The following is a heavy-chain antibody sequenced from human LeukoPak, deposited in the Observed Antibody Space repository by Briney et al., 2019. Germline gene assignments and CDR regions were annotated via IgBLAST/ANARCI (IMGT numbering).Heavy chain of an antibody. CDR1: GFTFSNYA. V-gene: IGHV3-23*01. Sequence: GGSLRLSCAASGFTFSNYAMNWVRQPPGKGLEWVSTIIGSSGSTFYADSVKGRFTISKDTSKNTLYLHMSSLRADDTAVYYCAKGGYDYVEVAYFDYWGQGTLVTVSS. J-gene: IGHJ4*02. CDR2: IIGSSGST. D-gene: IGHD5-12*01. CDR3: AKGGYDYVEVAYFDY.